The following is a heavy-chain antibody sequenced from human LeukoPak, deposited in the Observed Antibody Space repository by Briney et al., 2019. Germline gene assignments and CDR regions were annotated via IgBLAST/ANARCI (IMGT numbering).Heavy chain of an antibody. V-gene: IGHV4-4*07. D-gene: IGHD6-13*01. Sequence: SETLSLTCTVSGASTRSYYWSWIRQPAGKGLEWIGRIVPSGSTNYNPSLKSRVTMSVDTSKNQFSLKLNSVTAADTAVYYCAKEGAAPGPDFDYWGQGTLVIVSS. CDR2: IVPSGST. CDR3: AKEGAAPGPDFDY. CDR1: GASTRSYY. J-gene: IGHJ4*02.